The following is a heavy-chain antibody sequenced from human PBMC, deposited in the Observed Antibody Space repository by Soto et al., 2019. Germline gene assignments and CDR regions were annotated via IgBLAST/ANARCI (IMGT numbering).Heavy chain of an antibody. CDR3: ARREVWGNWCDP. Sequence: QVQLQESGPGLVKPSETLSLTCTVSGGSISSYYWSWIRQPPGKGLEWIGYIYYSGSTNYNPSLKSRLTISVDPSKNQFSLKLSSVTAADTAVYYCARREVWGNWCDPWGQGTLVTVSS. CDR2: IYYSGST. V-gene: IGHV4-59*08. D-gene: IGHD3-16*01. CDR1: GGSISSYY. J-gene: IGHJ5*02.